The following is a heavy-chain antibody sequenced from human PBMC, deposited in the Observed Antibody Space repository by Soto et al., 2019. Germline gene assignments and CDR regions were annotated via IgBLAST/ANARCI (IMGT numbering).Heavy chain of an antibody. Sequence: EVQLVESGGGLVQPGGSLRLSCAASGFTFSSYWMHWVRQAPGKGLVWVSRINSDGSSTSYADSVKGRFTISRDNAKNTLFLQMNRLRAEDTAVYYCARDRGWFGVVPFDYWGQGTLVTVSS. CDR1: GFTFSSYW. J-gene: IGHJ4*02. CDR3: ARDRGWFGVVPFDY. V-gene: IGHV3-74*01. D-gene: IGHD3-10*01. CDR2: INSDGSST.